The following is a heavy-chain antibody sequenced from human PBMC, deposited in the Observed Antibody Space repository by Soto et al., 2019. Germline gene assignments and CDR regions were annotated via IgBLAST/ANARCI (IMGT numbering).Heavy chain of an antibody. D-gene: IGHD6-19*01. CDR3: ARDVAVAGRPGSLNY. Sequence: SETLSLTCAVSCYSISSGYYWGWIRQPPGKGLEWIGSIYHSGSTYYNPSLKSRVTISVDTSKNQFSLKLSSVTAADTAVYYCARDVAVAGRPGSLNYWGQGTLVTVSS. CDR2: IYHSGST. J-gene: IGHJ4*02. CDR1: CYSISSGYY. V-gene: IGHV4-38-2*02.